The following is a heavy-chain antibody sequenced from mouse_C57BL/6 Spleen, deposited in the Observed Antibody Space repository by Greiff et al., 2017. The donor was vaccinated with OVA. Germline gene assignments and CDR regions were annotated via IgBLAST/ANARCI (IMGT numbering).Heavy chain of an antibody. CDR1: GYTFTSYW. Sequence: QVHVKQPGAELVKPGASVKLSCKASGYTFTSYWMHWVKQRPGQGLEWIGMIHPNSGSTNYNEKFKSKATLTVDKSSSTAYMQLSSLTSEDTAVYYCARVYDYPYYAMDYWGQGTSVTVSS. D-gene: IGHD2-4*01. V-gene: IGHV1-64*01. CDR3: ARVYDYPYYAMDY. CDR2: IHPNSGST. J-gene: IGHJ4*01.